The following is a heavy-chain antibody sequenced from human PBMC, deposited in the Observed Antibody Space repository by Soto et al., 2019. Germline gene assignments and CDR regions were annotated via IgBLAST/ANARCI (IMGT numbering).Heavy chain of an antibody. CDR3: ARSHSSGWYGIRYNWFDP. CDR1: GFTFSSYA. V-gene: IGHV3-30-3*01. D-gene: IGHD6-19*01. CDR2: ISYDGSNK. Sequence: PVGSLRLSCAASGFTFSSYAMHWVRQAPGKGLERVAVISYDGSNKYYADSVKGRFTISRDNSKNTLYLQMNSLRAEDTAVYYCARSHSSGWYGIRYNWFDPWGQGTLVTVSS. J-gene: IGHJ5*02.